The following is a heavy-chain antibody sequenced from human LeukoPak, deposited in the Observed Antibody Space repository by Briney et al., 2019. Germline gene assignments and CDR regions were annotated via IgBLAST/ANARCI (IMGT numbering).Heavy chain of an antibody. D-gene: IGHD1-14*01. Sequence: SETLSLTCSVSGASISSHYWSWIRQPPGKGLEWIVYIHYSGSTNCNHSLKSRVTISLDTSKNQFSLKLTSVTAADTAVYYCSRAGTGFTTPGAYWGQGTLVTVSS. CDR3: SRAGTGFTTPGAY. V-gene: IGHV4-59*11. J-gene: IGHJ4*02. CDR2: IHYSGST. CDR1: GASISSHY.